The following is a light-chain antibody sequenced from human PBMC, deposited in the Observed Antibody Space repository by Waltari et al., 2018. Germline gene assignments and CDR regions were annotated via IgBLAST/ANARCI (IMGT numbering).Light chain of an antibody. CDR2: KAS. Sequence: DIQMTQSPSTLSASAGDRVTITCRASQSISGRLAWYQQKPGKAPEVLIYKASTLESGVPSRFSGSVSGTEFTLTISSLQPDDFATYYCQQYTDYPLTFGGGTKVEIK. J-gene: IGKJ4*01. CDR1: QSISGR. CDR3: QQYTDYPLT. V-gene: IGKV1-5*03.